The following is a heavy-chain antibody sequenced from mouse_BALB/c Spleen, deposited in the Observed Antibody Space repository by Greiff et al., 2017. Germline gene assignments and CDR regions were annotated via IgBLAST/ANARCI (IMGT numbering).Heavy chain of an antibody. CDR1: GFAFSSYD. V-gene: IGHV5-12-1*01. J-gene: IGHJ3*01. CDR3: ARQSYGSSYGFAY. Sequence: EVKLVESGGGLVKPGGSLKLSCAASGFAFSSYDMSWVRQTPEKRLEWVAYISSGGGSTYYPDTVKGRFTISRDNAKNTLYLQMSSLKSEDTAMYYCARQSYGSSYGFAYWGQGTLVTVSA. D-gene: IGHD1-1*01. CDR2: ISSGGGST.